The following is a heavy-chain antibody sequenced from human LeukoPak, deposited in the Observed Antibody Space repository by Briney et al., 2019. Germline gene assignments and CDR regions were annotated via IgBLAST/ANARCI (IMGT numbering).Heavy chain of an antibody. CDR2: IYQSGRT. D-gene: IGHD1-26*01. CDR1: GYPISSGYY. V-gene: IGHV4-38-2*02. Sequence: SETLSLTCTVSGYPISSGYYWGWIRHPTAKGLEWIGSIYQSGRTYYNPSLKSRVTISVDTSKNQFSLKLSSVTAADTAVYYCARVSQNSGSYLCQGTLVTVSS. CDR3: ARVSQNSGSY. J-gene: IGHJ4*02.